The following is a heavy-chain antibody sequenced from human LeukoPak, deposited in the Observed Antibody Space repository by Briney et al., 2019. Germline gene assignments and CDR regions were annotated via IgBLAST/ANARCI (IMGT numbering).Heavy chain of an antibody. V-gene: IGHV1-2*02. CDR3: ARDLGGIGLDAFDI. CDR1: GYTFTGYY. D-gene: IGHD1-26*01. J-gene: IGHJ3*02. Sequence: ASVKVSCKASGYTFTGYYMHWVRHAPGQGLEWMGWINPNSGGTNYAQKFQGRVTMTRDTSISTAYMELSRLRSDDTAVYYCARDLGGIGLDAFDIWGQGTMVTVSS. CDR2: INPNSGGT.